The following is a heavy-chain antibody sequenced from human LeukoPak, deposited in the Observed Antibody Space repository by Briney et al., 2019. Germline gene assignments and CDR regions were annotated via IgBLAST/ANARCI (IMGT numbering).Heavy chain of an antibody. CDR1: GYTFTGYY. D-gene: IGHD4-17*01. J-gene: IGHJ5*02. V-gene: IGHV1-2*02. CDR2: INPNSGGT. CDR3: ARDQGDYGDYCWFDH. Sequence: ASVKVSCKASGYTFTGYYMHWVRQAPGQGLEWMGWINPNSGGTNYAQKFQGRVTMTRDTSISTAYMELSRLRSDDTAVYYCARDQGDYGDYCWFDHWGQGTLVTVSS.